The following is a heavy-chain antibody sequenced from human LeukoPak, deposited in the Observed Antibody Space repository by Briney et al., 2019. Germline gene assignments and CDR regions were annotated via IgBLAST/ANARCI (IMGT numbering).Heavy chain of an antibody. CDR3: TTRGGSFSIFDY. CDR1: GYTLTELS. Sequence: ASVKVSCKVSGYTLTELSMHWVRQAPGKGLEWMGGFDPEDGETIYAQKFQGRVTMTEDTSTDTAYMELSSLRSEDTAVYYCTTRGGSFSIFDYWGQGTLVTVSS. D-gene: IGHD1-26*01. J-gene: IGHJ4*02. CDR2: FDPEDGET. V-gene: IGHV1-24*01.